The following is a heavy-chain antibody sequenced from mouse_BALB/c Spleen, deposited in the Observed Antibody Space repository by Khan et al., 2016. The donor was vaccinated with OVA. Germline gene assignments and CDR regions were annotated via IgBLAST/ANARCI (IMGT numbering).Heavy chain of an antibody. D-gene: IGHD2-4*01. CDR2: IWSGGST. V-gene: IGHV2-2*02. J-gene: IGHJ3*01. CDR3: SRNDDYDEGLAY. Sequence: QVQLKQSGPGLVRPSQSLSITCTVSGFSLTTYGVHWVRQSPGKGLEWLGVIWSGGSTDYSAAFISRLSISKDNSKSKVFFKMKRLEPKDTAIYYCSRNDDYDEGLAYWGQGTLVTVSA. CDR1: GFSLTTYG.